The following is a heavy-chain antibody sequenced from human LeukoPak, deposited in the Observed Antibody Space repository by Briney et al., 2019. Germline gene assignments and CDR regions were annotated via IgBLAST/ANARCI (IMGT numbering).Heavy chain of an antibody. Sequence: ASVKVSCKASGYTFTSYGISWVRQAPGQGLEWMGWISAYNGNTNYAQKLQGRVTMTTDTSTSTAYMELRSLRSDDTAVYYCARAGPTGTTWGDVYFDYWGKGTLLTVSS. CDR2: ISAYNGNT. V-gene: IGHV1-18*01. CDR3: ARAGPTGTTWGDVYFDY. CDR1: GYTFTSYG. D-gene: IGHD1-1*01. J-gene: IGHJ4*02.